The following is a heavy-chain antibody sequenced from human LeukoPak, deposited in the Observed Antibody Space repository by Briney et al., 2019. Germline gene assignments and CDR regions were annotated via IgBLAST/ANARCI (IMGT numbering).Heavy chain of an antibody. CDR3: ARRDDSSGYYPGT. D-gene: IGHD3-22*01. J-gene: IGHJ4*02. V-gene: IGHV5-51*01. CDR2: IYPGASDT. Sequence: GESLKISCKGSGYSFTSYWIGWVRQMPGKGLEWMGIIYPGASDTRYSPSFQGQVTISADKSISTAYLQWSSLKASDTAMYYCARRDDSSGYYPGTWGQGTLVTVSS. CDR1: GYSFTSYW.